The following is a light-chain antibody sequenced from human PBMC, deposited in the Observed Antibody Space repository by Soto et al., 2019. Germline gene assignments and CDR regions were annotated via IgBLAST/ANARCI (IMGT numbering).Light chain of an antibody. CDR2: DAS. V-gene: IGKV3-11*01. J-gene: IGKJ4*01. Sequence: IVLTQSPATLSLSPGEGATLSCRASQSVINYLAWYQQKPGQAPRLLLYDASNRATGIPDRFSGSGSGTDFTLTISWLEPEDFAVYYCQQGSNWPRTFGGGTKVDIK. CDR1: QSVINY. CDR3: QQGSNWPRT.